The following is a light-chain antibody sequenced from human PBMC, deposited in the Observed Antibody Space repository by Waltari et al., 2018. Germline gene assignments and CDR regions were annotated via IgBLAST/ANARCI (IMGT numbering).Light chain of an antibody. J-gene: IGLJ2*01. Sequence: QSALTQPASVSASPGQSITISCTGTSSDVAYYNYVPWYQQQPGKAPRLMIYDVSNRPSGVSRRFSGSKSGNTASLTISGLQAEDEADYYCSSYTTSSTVVFGGGTQLTVL. CDR3: SSYTTSSTVV. CDR2: DVS. CDR1: SSDVAYYNY. V-gene: IGLV2-14*01.